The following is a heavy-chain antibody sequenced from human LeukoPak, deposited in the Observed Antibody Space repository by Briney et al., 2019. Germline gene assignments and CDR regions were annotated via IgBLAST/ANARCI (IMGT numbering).Heavy chain of an antibody. CDR1: GGSIGSTTYY. V-gene: IGHV4-39*01. Sequence: SETLSLTCTVSGGSIGSTTYYWDWIRQPPGKELECIGSIYYSESTYYNPSLKSRVTISPDTSKNQFSLNLSSVTAAAPEFSYCARHKQSGTYYDAFDIWGQGTMVTVSS. J-gene: IGHJ3*02. D-gene: IGHD1-26*01. CDR2: IYYSEST. CDR3: ARHKQSGTYYDAFDI.